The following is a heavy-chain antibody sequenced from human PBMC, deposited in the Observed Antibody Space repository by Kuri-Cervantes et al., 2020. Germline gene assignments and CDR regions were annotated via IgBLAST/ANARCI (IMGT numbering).Heavy chain of an antibody. V-gene: IGHV4-38-2*02. CDR3: ARAAIAVAGRGEVIDY. Sequence: ESLKISCTVSGYSISSGYYWGWIRQPPGKGLEWIGSIYHSGSTYYNPSLKSRVTISVDTSKNQFSLKLSSVTAADTAVYYCARAAIAVAGRGEVIDYWGQGTLVTVSS. CDR2: IYHSGST. J-gene: IGHJ4*02. CDR1: GYSISSGYY. D-gene: IGHD6-19*01.